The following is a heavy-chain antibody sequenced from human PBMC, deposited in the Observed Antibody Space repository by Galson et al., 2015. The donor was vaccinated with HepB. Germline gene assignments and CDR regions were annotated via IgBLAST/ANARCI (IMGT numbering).Heavy chain of an antibody. CDR1: GFTFSSYA. D-gene: IGHD7-27*01. CDR3: TKGNNWGPSGDFDY. J-gene: IGHJ4*02. V-gene: IGHV3-30*18. CDR2: ISYDGIIK. Sequence: SLRLSCAASGFTFSSYAMHWVRQAPGKGLEWVTLISYDGIIKYYADSVEGRLTISRDNSKNILYLQMNSLRAEDTAVFYCTKGNNWGPSGDFDYWGQGTLVTVSS.